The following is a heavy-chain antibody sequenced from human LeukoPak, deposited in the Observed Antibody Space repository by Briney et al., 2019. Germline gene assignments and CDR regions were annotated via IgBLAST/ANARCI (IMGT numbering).Heavy chain of an antibody. J-gene: IGHJ4*02. Sequence: SETLSLTCAVSGGSISSGDYYWSWIRQPPGKGLEWIGYIYYSGSTYYNPSLKSRVTISVDTSKNQFSLKLSSVTAADTAVYYCARDQLGTSSYVWGQGTLVTVSS. D-gene: IGHD5-18*01. CDR3: ARDQLGTSSYV. CDR2: IYYSGST. V-gene: IGHV4-30-4*01. CDR1: GGSISSGDYY.